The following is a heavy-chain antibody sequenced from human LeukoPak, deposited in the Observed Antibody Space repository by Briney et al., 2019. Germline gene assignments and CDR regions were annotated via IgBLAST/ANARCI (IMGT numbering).Heavy chain of an antibody. CDR2: IYYSGST. J-gene: IGHJ4*02. V-gene: IGHV4-31*03. CDR3: AKEVIVGVSFDY. D-gene: IGHD1-26*01. Sequence: PSETLSLTCTVSGGSISSGGYYWSWIRQHPGKGLEWIGYIYYSGSTYYNPSLKSRVTISVDTPKNQFSLKLSSVTAADTAVYYCAKEVIVGVSFDYWGQGTLVTVSS. CDR1: GGSISSGGYY.